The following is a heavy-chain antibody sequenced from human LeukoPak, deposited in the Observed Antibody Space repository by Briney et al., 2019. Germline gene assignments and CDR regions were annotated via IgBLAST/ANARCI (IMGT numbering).Heavy chain of an antibody. J-gene: IGHJ5*02. CDR2: INPNSGGT. D-gene: IGHD3-22*01. CDR1: GYTFTGYY. CDR3: ARGLSTYYYDSKDWFDP. V-gene: IGHV1-2*02. Sequence: GASVKVSCKASGYTFTGYYMHWVRQAPGQRLEWIGWINPNSGGTNYAQKLQGRVTMTRDTSISTAYMELSRLRSDDTAVYYCARGLSTYYYDSKDWFDPWGQGTLVTVSS.